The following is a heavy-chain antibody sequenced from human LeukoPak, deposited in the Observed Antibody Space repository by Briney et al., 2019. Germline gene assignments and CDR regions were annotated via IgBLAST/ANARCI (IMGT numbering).Heavy chain of an antibody. CDR3: ARGPGSSWYRYYYYYGMDV. D-gene: IGHD6-13*01. J-gene: IGHJ6*02. Sequence: PSETLSLTCAVSGGSMSTSNWWNWVRQPPGKGLEWIGEINHSGSTNYNPSLKSRVTISVDTSKNQFSLKLSSVTAADTAVYYCARGPGSSWYRYYYYYGMDVWGQGTTVTVSS. CDR1: GGSMSTSNW. V-gene: IGHV4-4*02. CDR2: INHSGST.